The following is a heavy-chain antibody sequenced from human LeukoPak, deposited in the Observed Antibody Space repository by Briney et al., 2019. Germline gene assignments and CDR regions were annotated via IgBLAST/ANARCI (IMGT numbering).Heavy chain of an antibody. CDR3: VRGCTSSSCYDY. J-gene: IGHJ4*02. CDR2: INEDGNKK. CDR1: GFTFRRYW. V-gene: IGHV3-7*01. D-gene: IGHD2-15*01. Sequence: GGSLRLSCTASGFTFRRYWMSWVRQAPGKGLECVANINEDGNKKYYVDSVKGRFTISRDNTKNSLYLQMNSLRAEDTAVYYCVRGCTSSSCYDYWGQGTLATVSS.